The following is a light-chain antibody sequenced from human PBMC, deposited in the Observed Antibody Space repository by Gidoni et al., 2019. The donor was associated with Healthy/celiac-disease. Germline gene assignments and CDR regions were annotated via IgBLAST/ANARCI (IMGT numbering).Light chain of an antibody. CDR1: SSDVGGYNY. CDR3: CSYAGSYTSL. V-gene: IGLV2-11*01. J-gene: IGLJ2*01. CDR2: DVS. Sequence: QSAMTQPRSVSVSPGQSVPIPCTGTSSDVGGYNYVSWYQQHPGKAPKLMIYDVSKRPSGVPDRFSGSKSGNTASLTISGLQAEDEADYYCCSYAGSYTSLFGGGTKLTVL.